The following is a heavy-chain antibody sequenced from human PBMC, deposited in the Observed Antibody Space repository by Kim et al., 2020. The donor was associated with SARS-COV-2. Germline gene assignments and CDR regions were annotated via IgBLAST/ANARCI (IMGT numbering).Heavy chain of an antibody. Sequence: GGSLRLSCAASGFTFSDYYMSWIRQAPGKGLEWVSYISSSGSTIYYADSVKGRFTISRDNAKNSLYLQMNSLRAEDTAVYYCARDLTGTPFSRFPNWFDPWGQGTLVTVSS. CDR1: GFTFSDYY. J-gene: IGHJ5*02. V-gene: IGHV3-11*01. CDR3: ARDLTGTPFSRFPNWFDP. D-gene: IGHD1-20*01. CDR2: ISSSGSTI.